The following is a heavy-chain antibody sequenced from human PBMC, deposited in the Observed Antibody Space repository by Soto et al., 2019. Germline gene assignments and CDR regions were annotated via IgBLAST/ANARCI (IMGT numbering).Heavy chain of an antibody. CDR2: MNPHSGNT. Sequence: GASVEVSCKASGYTFTSYDINWVRQATGQGLEWMGWMNPHSGNTGYAQKFQGRVTITRNTSISTAYMELSSLRSEDTAVYYCARGQGNDIVVVPAAPYGMDVWGQGTTVTVSS. V-gene: IGHV1-8*01. CDR1: GYTFTSYD. CDR3: ARGQGNDIVVVPAAPYGMDV. D-gene: IGHD2-2*01. J-gene: IGHJ6*02.